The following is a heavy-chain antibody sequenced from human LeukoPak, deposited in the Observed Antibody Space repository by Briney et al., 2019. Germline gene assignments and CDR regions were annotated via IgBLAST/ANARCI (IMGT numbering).Heavy chain of an antibody. CDR1: GGTFSSYA. D-gene: IGHD2-15*01. J-gene: IGHJ4*02. CDR2: INPNNGGT. Sequence: ASVKVSCKASGGTFSSYAISWVRQAPGQGLEWMGWINPNNGGTTYTQKFQGRVTMTRDTSISTAYMELTRLRSDDTAVYYCARDQVARDIVVVLTATGTIDYWGQGTLVTVSS. V-gene: IGHV1-2*02. CDR3: ARDQVARDIVVVLTATGTIDY.